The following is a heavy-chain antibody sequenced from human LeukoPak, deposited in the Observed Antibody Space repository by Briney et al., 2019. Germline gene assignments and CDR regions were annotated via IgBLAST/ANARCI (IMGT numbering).Heavy chain of an antibody. CDR1: GFALSSYS. V-gene: IGHV3-21*01. CDR2: ISSSSSYI. Sequence: GGSLRLSCAASGFALSSYSMNWVRQAPGKGLEWVSSISSSSSYIYFADSVKGRFTISRDNAKKLLFLQMNSLRAEDTAVYYCARDSGVGPCLFCSGFDIWGQGTMVTVSS. CDR3: ARDSGVGPCLFCSGFDI. D-gene: IGHD1-26*01. J-gene: IGHJ3*02.